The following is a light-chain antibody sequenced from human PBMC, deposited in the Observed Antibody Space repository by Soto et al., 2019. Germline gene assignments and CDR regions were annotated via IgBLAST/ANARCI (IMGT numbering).Light chain of an antibody. CDR1: SSNIGSNT. J-gene: IGLJ3*02. CDR2: SNN. Sequence: QSVLTQPPSASGTPGQRVTISCSGSSSNIGSNTVNWYQQIPGTAPKLLIYSNNQRPSGVPDRFSGSKSGTSASLAISGLQSEEEADYYCAAWDDSLNGHWVFGGGTKVTVL. V-gene: IGLV1-44*01. CDR3: AAWDDSLNGHWV.